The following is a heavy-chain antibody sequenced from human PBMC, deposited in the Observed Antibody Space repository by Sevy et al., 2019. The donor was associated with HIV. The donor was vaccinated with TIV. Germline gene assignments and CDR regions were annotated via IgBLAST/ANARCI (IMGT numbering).Heavy chain of an antibody. CDR2: IKQDGSEK. V-gene: IGHV3-7*01. D-gene: IGHD3-10*01. CDR3: ARGIFGSGSRLGLGY. J-gene: IGHJ4*02. Sequence: ESLKISCVASGFTFSNNWMTWVRQAPGKGLQWVANIKQDGSEKYFVDSVKGRFTISRDNAKNSLYLQMSSLRVEDTAVYYCARGIFGSGSRLGLGYWGQGTLVTVSS. CDR1: GFTFSNNW.